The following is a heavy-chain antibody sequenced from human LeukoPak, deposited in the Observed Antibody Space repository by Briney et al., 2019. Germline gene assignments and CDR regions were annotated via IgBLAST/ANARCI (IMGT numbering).Heavy chain of an antibody. CDR2: IYHSGST. Sequence: SETLSLTCAVSGGSISSSNWWSWVRQPPGKGLEWIGEIYHSGSTNYNPSLKSRVTISVDKSKNQFSLKLSSVTAADTAVYYCARVGIVGATDPSRRAQDDIGAFDIWGQGTMVTVSS. CDR3: ARVGIVGATDPSRRAQDDIGAFDI. V-gene: IGHV4-4*02. D-gene: IGHD1-26*01. J-gene: IGHJ3*02. CDR1: GGSISSSNW.